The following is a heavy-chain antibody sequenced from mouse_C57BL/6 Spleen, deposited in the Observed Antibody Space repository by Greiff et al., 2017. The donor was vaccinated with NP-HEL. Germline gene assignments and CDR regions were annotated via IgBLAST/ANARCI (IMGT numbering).Heavy chain of an antibody. V-gene: IGHV1-26*01. CDR2: INPNNGGT. J-gene: IGHJ2*01. CDR1: GYTFTDYY. Sequence: EVQLQQSGPELVKPGASVKISCKASGYTFTDYYMNWVKQSHGKSLEWIGDINPNNGGTSYNQKFKGKATLTVDKSSSTAYMELRSLTSEDSAVYYCARSTGTPWGQGTTLTVSS. CDR3: ARSTGTP. D-gene: IGHD1-1*02.